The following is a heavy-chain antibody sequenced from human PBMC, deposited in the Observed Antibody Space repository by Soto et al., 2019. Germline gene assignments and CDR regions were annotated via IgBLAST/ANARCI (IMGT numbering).Heavy chain of an antibody. J-gene: IGHJ4*02. Sequence: QVQLVESGGGVVQPGRSLRLSCAASGFTFSSYGMHWVRQAPGKGLGWVAVIRYDGRNKYYADSVKGRFTISRDNSKNTLYLQMTSLRAEDTAVYYCAAPLGTYGDYGFDYWGQGTLVTVSS. D-gene: IGHD4-17*01. CDR3: AAPLGTYGDYGFDY. CDR1: GFTFSSYG. CDR2: IRYDGRNK. V-gene: IGHV3-33*01.